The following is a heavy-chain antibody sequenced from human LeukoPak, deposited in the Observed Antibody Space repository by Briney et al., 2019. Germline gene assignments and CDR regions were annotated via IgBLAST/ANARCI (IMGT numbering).Heavy chain of an antibody. CDR1: GFTFSSYS. D-gene: IGHD3-10*01. Sequence: GGSLRLSCAASGFTFSSYSMNWVRQAPGKGLEWVSSISSSSSYIYYADSVKGRFTISRDNAKNSLYLQMNSLRAEDTAVYYCARDRIAMVRGDPQFDYWGQGTLVTASS. CDR3: ARDRIAMVRGDPQFDY. CDR2: ISSSSSYI. V-gene: IGHV3-21*01. J-gene: IGHJ4*02.